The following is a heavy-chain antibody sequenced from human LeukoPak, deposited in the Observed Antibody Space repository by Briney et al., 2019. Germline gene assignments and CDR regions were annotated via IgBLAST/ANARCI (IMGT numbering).Heavy chain of an antibody. J-gene: IGHJ3*02. CDR1: GFTFSSYD. V-gene: IGHV3-13*01. CDR3: TRRMRGLGSYSDAFDI. D-gene: IGHD3-10*01. CDR2: IDTAGGT. Sequence: GGSLRLSCAASGFTFSSYDMHWVRXGPGXGLXWVXXIDTAGGTYYAGSVKGRFTISRENAKNSFYLQMNSLRAGDTAVYFCTRRMRGLGSYSDAFDIWGQGTMVTVSS.